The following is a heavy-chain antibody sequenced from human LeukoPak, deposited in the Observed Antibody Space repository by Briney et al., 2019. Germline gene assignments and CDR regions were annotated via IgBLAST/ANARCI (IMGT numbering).Heavy chain of an antibody. Sequence: SQTLSLTCAISGDTVSSNSGAWNWIRQSPSRGLEWLGRTYYRSKWYNDYTASVKGRMSITPDTSKNQFSLQLNSVTPEDTAVYYCARWIGGGYNYIDYWGQGTLVTVSS. J-gene: IGHJ4*02. V-gene: IGHV6-1*01. CDR1: GDTVSSNSGA. CDR3: ARWIGGGYNYIDY. D-gene: IGHD5-24*01. CDR2: TYYRSKWYN.